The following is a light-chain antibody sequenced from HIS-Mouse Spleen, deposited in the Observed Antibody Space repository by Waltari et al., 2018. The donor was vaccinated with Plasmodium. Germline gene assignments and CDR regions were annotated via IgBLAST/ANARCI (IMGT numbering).Light chain of an antibody. Sequence: SYELTQPPSVSVSPGQTASITCSGDKLGYKYACWYQHKPGQAPVLVIYQDSKRPSGIPVRFSGSNSGNTATLTISGTQAMDEADYYCQAWDSSTVVFGGGTKLTVL. CDR1: KLGYKY. V-gene: IGLV3-1*01. J-gene: IGLJ2*01. CDR3: QAWDSSTVV. CDR2: QDS.